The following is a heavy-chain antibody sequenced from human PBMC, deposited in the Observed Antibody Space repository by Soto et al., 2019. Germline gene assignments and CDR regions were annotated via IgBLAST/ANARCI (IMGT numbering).Heavy chain of an antibody. CDR2: IFHSGST. CDR3: ARVFSGSYSDY. CDR1: GGSIRSDNW. D-gene: IGHD1-26*01. J-gene: IGHJ4*02. Sequence: QVQLQESGPGLVKPSGTLSLTCAVSGGSIRSDNWWSWVRQPPGKGRGWIGEIFHSGSTNYNPSLKTRVTISVDKSKNQFSLKLSSVTAADTAVYYCARVFSGSYSDYWGQGTLVTVSS. V-gene: IGHV4-4*02.